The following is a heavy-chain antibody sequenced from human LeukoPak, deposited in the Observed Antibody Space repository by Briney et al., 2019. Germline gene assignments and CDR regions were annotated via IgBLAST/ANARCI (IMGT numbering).Heavy chain of an antibody. CDR2: IKQDGSEK. CDR1: GFTFSDYY. CDR3: ARVGATIAFDI. V-gene: IGHV3-7*01. D-gene: IGHD1-26*01. J-gene: IGHJ3*02. Sequence: GGSLRLSCAASGFTFSDYYMSWVRQAPGKGLEWVANIKQDGSEKYYVDSVKGRFTISRDNAKNSLYLQMNSLRAEDTAVYYCARVGATIAFDIWGQGTMVTVSS.